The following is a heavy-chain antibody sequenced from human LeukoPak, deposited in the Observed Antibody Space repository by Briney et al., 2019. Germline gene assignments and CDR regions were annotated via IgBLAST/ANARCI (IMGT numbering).Heavy chain of an antibody. Sequence: GGSLRLSCVGSGFTISNYWMHWVRQAPGTGLVWVSRIHPDVSITTYADSVKGRFTISRDNAKNTLYLQMNSLRAEDTAVYYCAPQQTYSPYNWFDPWGQGTLVTVSS. D-gene: IGHD5-12*01. CDR3: APQQTYSPYNWFDP. CDR2: IHPDVSIT. J-gene: IGHJ5*02. V-gene: IGHV3-74*03. CDR1: GFTISNYW.